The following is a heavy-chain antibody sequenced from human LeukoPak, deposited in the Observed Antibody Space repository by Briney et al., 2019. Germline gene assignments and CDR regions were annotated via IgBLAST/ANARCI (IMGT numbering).Heavy chain of an antibody. CDR1: GGSISSGGYY. D-gene: IGHD4-17*01. Sequence: PSETLSLTCTVFGGSISSGGYYWSWIRQHPGKGLEWIGYIYYSGSTYYNPSLKSRVTISVDTSKNQFSLKLSSVTAADTAVYYCARVGYGDYAVPLHRFDYWGQGTLVTVSS. CDR3: ARVGYGDYAVPLHRFDY. CDR2: IYYSGST. J-gene: IGHJ4*02. V-gene: IGHV4-31*03.